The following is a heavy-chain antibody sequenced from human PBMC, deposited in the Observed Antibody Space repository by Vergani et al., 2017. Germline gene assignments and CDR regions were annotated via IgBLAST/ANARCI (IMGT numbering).Heavy chain of an antibody. CDR2: IVVGSGNT. Sequence: QMQLVPSGPEVKTPGTSVKVSCKASGFTFTSSAVQWVRQARGQRLEWIGWIVVGSGNTNYAQKFQERVTITRDMSTSTAYMELSSLRSEDTAVYYCAARGGAAAGAESDYWGQGTLVTVSS. V-gene: IGHV1-58*01. CDR3: AARGGAAAGAESDY. D-gene: IGHD6-13*01. CDR1: GFTFTSSA. J-gene: IGHJ4*02.